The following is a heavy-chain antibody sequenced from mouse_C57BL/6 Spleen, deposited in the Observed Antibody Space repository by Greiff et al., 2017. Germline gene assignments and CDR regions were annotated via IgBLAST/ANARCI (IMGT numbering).Heavy chain of an antibody. D-gene: IGHD2-5*01. V-gene: IGHV2-5*01. J-gene: IGHJ4*01. CDR1: GFSLTSYG. CDR2: IWGGGST. CDR3: AVYSNYAMDY. Sequence: VMLVESGPGLVQPSQSLSITCTVSGFSLTSYGVHWVRQSPGKGLEWLGVIWGGGSTAYNAAFMSRLSITKDNSTSQVFCKMNSLQADDTAIYYCAVYSNYAMDYWGQGTSVTVSS.